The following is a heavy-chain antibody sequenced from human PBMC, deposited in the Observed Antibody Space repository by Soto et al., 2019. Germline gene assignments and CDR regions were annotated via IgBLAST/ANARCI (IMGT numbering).Heavy chain of an antibody. Sequence: QVQLQQSGPGLVRPSQTLSLTCVISGDSVSSNSAAWNWIRQSPSRGLEWLGRTYYRSRSYNDYAVSVRSRITVNADTSKNQFSLRLNSVTPEDTAVYSCAGTSSLQWYYMDVWDKGTTVTVSS. J-gene: IGHJ6*03. CDR3: AGTSSLQWYYMDV. CDR1: GDSVSSNSAA. CDR2: TYYRSRSYN. V-gene: IGHV6-1*01. D-gene: IGHD2-8*01.